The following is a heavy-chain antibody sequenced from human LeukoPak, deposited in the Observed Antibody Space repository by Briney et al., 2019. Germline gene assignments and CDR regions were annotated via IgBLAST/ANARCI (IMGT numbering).Heavy chain of an antibody. J-gene: IGHJ4*02. CDR1: GFTFSSYA. Sequence: TGGSLRLSCAASGFTFSSYAMSWVRQAPGKGLEWVSGISFSGGSTYYADSVKGRFTISRDNSENTLYLQMNSLRAEDTAVYYCAKESGGIHLLYYFDYWGQGTLVTVSS. CDR2: ISFSGGST. CDR3: AKESGGIHLLYYFDY. D-gene: IGHD2-15*01. V-gene: IGHV3-23*01.